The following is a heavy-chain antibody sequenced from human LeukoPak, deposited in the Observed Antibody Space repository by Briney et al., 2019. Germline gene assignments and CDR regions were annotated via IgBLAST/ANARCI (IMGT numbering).Heavy chain of an antibody. V-gene: IGHV3-49*03. Sequence: GGSLRLPCTASGFTFGDYAMSWFRQAPGKGLEWVGFIRSKAYGGTTEYAASVKGRFTISRDDSKSIAYLQMNSLKTEDTAVYYCTDVLLWFGEDYYYMDVWGKGTTVTISS. J-gene: IGHJ6*03. CDR2: IRSKAYGGTT. CDR1: GFTFGDYA. D-gene: IGHD3-10*01. CDR3: TDVLLWFGEDYYYMDV.